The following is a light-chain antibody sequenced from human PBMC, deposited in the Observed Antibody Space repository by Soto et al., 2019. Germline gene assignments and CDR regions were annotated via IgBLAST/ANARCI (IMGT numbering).Light chain of an antibody. J-gene: IGKJ1*01. CDR1: QSVSSN. V-gene: IGKV3-15*01. Sequence: EIVMTQSPATLSVSPGERATLSCRASQSVSSNLAWYQQKPGQAPRLLIYGASTRATGIPARFSGSGSGTEFTLIISSLQSEDSAGYYCQQYNSWLWTLGQGTKVDI. CDR2: GAS. CDR3: QQYNSWLWT.